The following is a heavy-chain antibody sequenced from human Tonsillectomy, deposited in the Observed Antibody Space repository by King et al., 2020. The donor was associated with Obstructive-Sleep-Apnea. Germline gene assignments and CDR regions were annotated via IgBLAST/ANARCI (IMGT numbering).Heavy chain of an antibody. V-gene: IGHV4-39*07. Sequence: QLQESGPGLVKPSETLSLTCTVSGGSISSSNYYWGWIRQPPGKGLEWIGNIYYNGNAYYNSSLKSRVTISIDTSTNQFSLKLSSVTAADTAVFYCARVHPTLYYYDSSGFGLFDNWGQGTLVTVSS. CDR1: GGSISSSNYY. J-gene: IGHJ4*02. D-gene: IGHD3-22*01. CDR3: ARVHPTLYYYDSSGFGLFDN. CDR2: IYYNGNA.